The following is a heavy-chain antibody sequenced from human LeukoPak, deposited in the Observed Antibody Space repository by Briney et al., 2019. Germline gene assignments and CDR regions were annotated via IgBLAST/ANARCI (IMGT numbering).Heavy chain of an antibody. V-gene: IGHV3-7*01. D-gene: IGHD5-24*01. Sequence: GGSLRLSCAASGFTFRSYWMSWVRQAPGKGLQWVANIKPDESEKYYVDSMKGRFTISRDNAKNSLYLQMNSLRAEDTAVYYCARDRSDAYNKNDYWGQGTLVTVSS. CDR2: IKPDESEK. CDR3: ARDRSDAYNKNDY. CDR1: GFTFRSYW. J-gene: IGHJ4*02.